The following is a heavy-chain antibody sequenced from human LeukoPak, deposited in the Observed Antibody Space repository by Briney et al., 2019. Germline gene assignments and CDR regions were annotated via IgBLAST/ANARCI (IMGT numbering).Heavy chain of an antibody. CDR2: IYSGGST. V-gene: IGHV3-53*01. D-gene: IGHD3-10*01. CDR3: ERVYGSGSCFEYENYWFDP. J-gene: IGHJ5*02. Sequence: GGSLRLSCAASGFTVSSNYMSWVRQAPGKGLEWVSVIYSGGSTYYADSVKGRFTISRDNSKNTLYLQMNSLRAEDTAVYFCERVYGSGSCFEYENYWFDPWGQGTLVTVSS. CDR1: GFTVSSNY.